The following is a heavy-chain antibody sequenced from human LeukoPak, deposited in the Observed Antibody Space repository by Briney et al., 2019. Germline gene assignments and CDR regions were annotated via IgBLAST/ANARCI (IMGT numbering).Heavy chain of an antibody. CDR1: GGSFSGYY. D-gene: IGHD2-21*02. CDR3: ASHSYCGGDCYPDY. V-gene: IGHV4-34*01. J-gene: IGHJ4*02. CDR2: INHSGST. Sequence: PSETLSLTCAVYGGSFSGYYWSWIRQPPGKGLEWIGEINHSGSTNYTPSLKSRVTISVDTSKNQCSLKLSSVTAADTAVYYCASHSYCGGDCYPDYWGQGTLVTVSS.